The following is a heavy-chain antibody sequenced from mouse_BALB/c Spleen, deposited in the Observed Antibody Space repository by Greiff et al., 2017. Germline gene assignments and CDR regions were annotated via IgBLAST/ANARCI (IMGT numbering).Heavy chain of an antibody. CDR3: ARSRDYGSSYWYFDV. D-gene: IGHD1-1*01. CDR2: ISSGSSTI. V-gene: IGHV5-17*02. J-gene: IGHJ1*01. Sequence: DVHLVESGGGLVQPGGSRKLSCAASGFTFSSFGMHWVRQAPEKGLEWVAYISSGSSTIYYAETVKGRFTISRDNPKNTLFLQMTSLRSEDTAMYYCARSRDYGSSYWYFDVWGAGTTVTVSS. CDR1: GFTFSSFG.